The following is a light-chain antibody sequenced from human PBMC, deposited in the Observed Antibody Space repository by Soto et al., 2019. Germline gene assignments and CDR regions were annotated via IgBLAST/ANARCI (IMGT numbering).Light chain of an antibody. V-gene: IGKV3-20*01. CDR1: QRVSGSS. J-gene: IGKJ2*01. CDR2: GGS. CDR3: QQYGNSPS. Sequence: VLTQSPGTLSLSPGDRATLSCRASQRVSGSSLAWYQQKPGQAPRLLIYGGSNRATGVPDRFSGSGSGGDFTLTISRLEPEDFAVYHCQQYGNSPSFGQGTKTGDQT.